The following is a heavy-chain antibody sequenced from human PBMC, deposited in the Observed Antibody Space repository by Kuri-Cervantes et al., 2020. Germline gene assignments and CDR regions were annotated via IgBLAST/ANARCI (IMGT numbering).Heavy chain of an antibody. CDR1: GFTFSSYG. CDR3: ARDNYYDSSGYYYYYGMDV. CDR2: IWYDGSNK. D-gene: IGHD3-22*01. J-gene: IGHJ6*02. Sequence: LSLTCAASGFTFSSYGMHWVRQAPGKGLEWVAVIWYDGSNKYYADSVKGRFTIYRDNSKNTLYLQMNSLRAEDTAVYYCARDNYYDSSGYYYYYGMDVWGQGTTVTVSS. V-gene: IGHV3-33*01.